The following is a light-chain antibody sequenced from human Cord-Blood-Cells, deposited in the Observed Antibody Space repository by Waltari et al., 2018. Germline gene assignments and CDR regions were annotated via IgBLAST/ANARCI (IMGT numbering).Light chain of an antibody. CDR2: AAS. CDR1: QGISNY. J-gene: IGKJ1*01. V-gene: IGKV1-27*01. Sequence: DIQMTQSPSPLSASVGDRVTITCRASQGISNYLAWYQQKPVKVPKLLIYAASTFQSGVPSRFSGSGSGTDFTLTISSLQPEDVATYYCQKYNSAPPTFGQGTKVEIK. CDR3: QKYNSAPPT.